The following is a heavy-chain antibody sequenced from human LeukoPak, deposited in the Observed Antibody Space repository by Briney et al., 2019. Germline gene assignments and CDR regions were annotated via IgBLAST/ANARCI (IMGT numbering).Heavy chain of an antibody. CDR2: INHSGST. Sequence: SETLSLTCAVYGGSFSGYYWSWIRQPPGKGLEWIGEINHSGSTNYNPSLKSRVTISVDTSKNQFSLKLSSVTAADTAVYYCARGRSLRAGIVVVVAATFWYFDLWGRGTLVTVSS. D-gene: IGHD2-15*01. CDR3: ARGRSLRAGIVVVVAATFWYFDL. V-gene: IGHV4-34*01. J-gene: IGHJ2*01. CDR1: GGSFSGYY.